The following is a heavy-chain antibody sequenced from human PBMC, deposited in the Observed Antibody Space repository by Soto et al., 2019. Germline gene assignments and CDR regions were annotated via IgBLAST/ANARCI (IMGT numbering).Heavy chain of an antibody. CDR1: GFTFSTYA. CDR2: MSYDGRNT. D-gene: IGHD3-10*01. V-gene: IGHV3-30*18. J-gene: IGHJ6*02. Sequence: QIQLVDSGGGVVQPGRSLRLSCGASGFTFSTYAMHWVRQAPGKGLEWVAVMSYDGRNTYHADSVKGRFTISRDNANSTLELENDNLRTDGTAVYYCGKDGAHGSGGSYRGYYGMDVWGQGTTVIVSS. CDR3: GKDGAHGSGGSYRGYYGMDV.